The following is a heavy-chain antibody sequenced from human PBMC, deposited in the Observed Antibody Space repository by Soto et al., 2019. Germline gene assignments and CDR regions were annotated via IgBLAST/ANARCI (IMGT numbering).Heavy chain of an antibody. D-gene: IGHD3-3*01. Sequence: ASVKVSCRASGYTFTSDDINWVRQATGQGLEWMGWMNPNSGNTGYAQKFQGRVTMTRNTSISTAYMELNSLRTEDTAVYYCARALDFWSAYFDYWGQGSLVTVSS. CDR1: GYTFTSDD. V-gene: IGHV1-8*01. CDR3: ARALDFWSAYFDY. CDR2: MNPNSGNT. J-gene: IGHJ4*02.